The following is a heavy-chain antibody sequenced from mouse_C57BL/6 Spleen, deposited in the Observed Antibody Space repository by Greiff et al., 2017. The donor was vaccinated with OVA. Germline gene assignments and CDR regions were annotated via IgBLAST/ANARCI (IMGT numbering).Heavy chain of an antibody. CDR2: IYPGDGDT. V-gene: IGHV1-82*01. CDR1: GYAFSSSW. J-gene: IGHJ3*01. CDR3: ARPYGNGFAY. Sequence: VKLMESGPELVKPGASVKISCKASGYAFSSSWMNWVKQRPGKGLEWIGRIYPGDGDTNYNGKFKGKATLTADKSSSTAYMQLSSLTSEDSAVYFCARPYGNGFAYWGQGTLVTVSA. D-gene: IGHD2-1*01.